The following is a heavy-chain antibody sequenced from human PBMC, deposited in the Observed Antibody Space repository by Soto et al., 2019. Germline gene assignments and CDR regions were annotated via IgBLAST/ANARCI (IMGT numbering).Heavy chain of an antibody. J-gene: IGHJ5*02. CDR3: ARGVTIFGVLIAFDP. D-gene: IGHD3-3*01. V-gene: IGHV1-18*01. CDR2: ISAYNGNT. Sequence: ASVKVSCKASGYTFTSYGISWVRQAPGQGLEWMGWISAYNGNTNYAQKLQGRVTMTTDTSTSTAYMELRSLRSDDTAVYYCARGVTIFGVLIAFDPWGQGTLVTVSS. CDR1: GYTFTSYG.